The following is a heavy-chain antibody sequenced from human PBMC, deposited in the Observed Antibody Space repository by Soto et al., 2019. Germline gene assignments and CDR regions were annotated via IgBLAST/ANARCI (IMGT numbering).Heavy chain of an antibody. Sequence: ASVKVSCKASGYTFTSYAMHWVRQAPGQRLEWMGWINAGNGNTKYSQKFQGRVTITRDTSASTAYMELSSLRSEDTAVYYCARDQRLSRGHYYYYYGMDFWGQGTTVTVPS. D-gene: IGHD6-19*01. CDR3: ARDQRLSRGHYYYYYGMDF. CDR2: INAGNGNT. V-gene: IGHV1-3*01. J-gene: IGHJ6*02. CDR1: GYTFTSYA.